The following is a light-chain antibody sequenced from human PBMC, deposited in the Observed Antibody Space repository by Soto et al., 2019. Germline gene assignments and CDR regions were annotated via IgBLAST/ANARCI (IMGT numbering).Light chain of an antibody. J-gene: IGLJ3*02. CDR2: GNN. CDR3: CSYADSTTVV. Sequence: QSVLTQPPSVSGAPGQTITISCTGSSSNIGAGYDVHWYQQLPGRAPKLLIYGNNNRPSGVPDRFSGSKSGTSVSLAITGLQPEDEADYYCCSYADSTTVVFGGGTKLTVL. CDR1: SSNIGAGYD. V-gene: IGLV1-40*01.